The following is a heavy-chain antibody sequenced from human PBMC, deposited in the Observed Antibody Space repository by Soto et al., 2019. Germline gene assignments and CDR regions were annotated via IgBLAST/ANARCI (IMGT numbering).Heavy chain of an antibody. CDR2: ISVYNGNT. J-gene: IGHJ4*02. Sequence: QVQLVQSGAEVKKPGASVKVSCKASGYTFTSYGISWVRQAPGQGLEWMGWISVYNGNTNYAQKLQGRVTMTTDTSTSTAYMELRSLRSDDTVVYYCARGGTQDYDFWSGYQGSDYWGQGTLVTVSS. CDR3: ARGGTQDYDFWSGYQGSDY. CDR1: GYTFTSYG. V-gene: IGHV1-18*01. D-gene: IGHD3-3*01.